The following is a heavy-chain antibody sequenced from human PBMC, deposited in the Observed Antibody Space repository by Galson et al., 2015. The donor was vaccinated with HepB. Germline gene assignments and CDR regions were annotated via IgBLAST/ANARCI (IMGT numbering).Heavy chain of an antibody. D-gene: IGHD4-17*01. CDR3: ATDLDGDYDFSF. J-gene: IGHJ4*02. CDR2: IGVGESGV. Sequence: SLRLSCAASGLTFTNYGFNWVRQAPGKGLEWVSHIGVGESGVLYADSVKGRFTISRDSAKNSLYLQMNSLRVEDTGIYYCATDLDGDYDFSFWGQGTLVTVSS. CDR1: GLTFTNYG. V-gene: IGHV3-48*03.